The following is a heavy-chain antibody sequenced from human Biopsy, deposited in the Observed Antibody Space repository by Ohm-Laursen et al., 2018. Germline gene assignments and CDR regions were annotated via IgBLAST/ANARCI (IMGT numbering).Heavy chain of an antibody. CDR3: ATAAYAPPCFDL. D-gene: IGHD4-17*01. J-gene: IGHJ4*02. CDR2: ITGGGNYI. Sequence: GSLRLSCSASGFILNNYGLSWVRQAPGKGLEWVSSITGGGNYINYADSVRGRFTISRDNSKNSVYLVMSSLRAEDTAAYFCATAAYAPPCFDLWGRGTVVTVSS. CDR1: GFILNNYG. V-gene: IGHV3-21*06.